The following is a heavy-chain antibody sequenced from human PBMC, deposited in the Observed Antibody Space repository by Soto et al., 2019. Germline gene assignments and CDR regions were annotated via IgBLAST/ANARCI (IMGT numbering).Heavy chain of an antibody. Sequence: PGGSLRLSCAASGFTFSSYAMHWVRQAPGKGLEWVAVISYDGSNKYYADSVEGRFTISRDNSNNTLYLQMNSLRAEDTAVYYCARDRGSSQPYYFDYWGQGTLVTVSS. D-gene: IGHD1-26*01. CDR3: ARDRGSSQPYYFDY. CDR1: GFTFSSYA. V-gene: IGHV3-30-3*01. J-gene: IGHJ4*02. CDR2: ISYDGSNK.